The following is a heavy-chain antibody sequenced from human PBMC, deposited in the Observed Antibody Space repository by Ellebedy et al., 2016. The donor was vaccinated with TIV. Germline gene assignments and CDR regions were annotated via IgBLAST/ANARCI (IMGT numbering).Heavy chain of an antibody. D-gene: IGHD3-10*01. CDR2: INHSGST. CDR3: ARVVMVRGVEDGMDV. Sequence: SETLSLTXAVYGGSFSGYYWSWIRQPPGKGLEWIGEINHSGSTNYNPSLKSRVTISVDTSKNQFSLKLSSVTAADTAVYYCARVVMVRGVEDGMDVWGQGTTVTVSS. J-gene: IGHJ6*02. CDR1: GGSFSGYY. V-gene: IGHV4-34*01.